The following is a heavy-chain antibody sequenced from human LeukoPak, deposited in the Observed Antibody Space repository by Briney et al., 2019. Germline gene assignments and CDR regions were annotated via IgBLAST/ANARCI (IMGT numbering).Heavy chain of an antibody. CDR3: ATGLKEEFGYSSGWRFDN. CDR2: IIPIFGTA. D-gene: IGHD6-19*01. V-gene: IGHV1-69*06. CDR1: GGTFSSYA. J-gene: IGHJ4*02. Sequence: SVKVSCKASGGTFSSYAISWVRQTPGQGLEWMGGIIPIFGTANYAQKFQGRVTMTEDTSTDTAYMELSSLRSEDTAVYYCATGLKEEFGYSSGWRFDNWGQGTLVTVSS.